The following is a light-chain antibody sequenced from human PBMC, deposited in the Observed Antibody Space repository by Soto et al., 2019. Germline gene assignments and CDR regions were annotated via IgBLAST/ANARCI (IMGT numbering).Light chain of an antibody. CDR3: QQANSFPIT. CDR2: EAS. CDR1: QDIITW. Sequence: DIQMTQSPSTLSASVGDRVTITCRASQDIITWLAWYQQKPGKAPKLLIYEASSLQSGVPSRISGSGSGPDFTLTISSLQPEDFATYYCQQANSFPITSGQGTRLEIK. J-gene: IGKJ5*01. V-gene: IGKV1-12*01.